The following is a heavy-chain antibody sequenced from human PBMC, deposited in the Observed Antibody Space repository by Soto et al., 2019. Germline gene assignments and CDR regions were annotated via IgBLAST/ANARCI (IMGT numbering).Heavy chain of an antibody. CDR2: ISTYNGNT. D-gene: IGHD6-6*01. CDR1: GYTFSSNG. V-gene: IGHV1-18*01. CDR3: ARRNSSSSWFDP. J-gene: IGHJ5*02. Sequence: QVQLVQSGAEVKKPGASVKVSCKASGYTFSSNGISWVRQAPGQGLEWVGWISTYNGNTNYAQRLQGRVTMTTDPSTRTAYMELRSLRSDDTAVYFCARRNSSSSWFDPWGQGTLVTVSS.